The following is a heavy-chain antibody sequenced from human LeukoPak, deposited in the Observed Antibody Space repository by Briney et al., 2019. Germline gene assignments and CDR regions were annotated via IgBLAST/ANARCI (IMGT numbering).Heavy chain of an antibody. CDR2: MNPNSGNT. CDR3: AREWGYSGSESDY. J-gene: IGHJ4*02. Sequence: VASVTVSCKASGYTFTSYDINWVRQATGQGLEWMGWMNPNSGNTGYAQKFQGRVTMTRNTSISTAYMELSSLRSEDTAVYYCAREWGYSGSESDYWGQGTLVTVSS. D-gene: IGHD5-12*01. V-gene: IGHV1-8*01. CDR1: GYTFTSYD.